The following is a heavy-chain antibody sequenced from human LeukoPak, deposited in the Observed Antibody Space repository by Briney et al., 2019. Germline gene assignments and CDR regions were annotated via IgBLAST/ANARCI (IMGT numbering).Heavy chain of an antibody. CDR1: GFTFSSYA. V-gene: IGHV3-23*01. CDR2: ISGSGGST. J-gene: IGHJ4*02. CDR3: AKDTYDYGDYEVADY. Sequence: GGSLRLSCAASGFTFSSYAMSWVRQAPGKGLEWVSAISGSGGSTYYADSVKGRFTTSRDNSKNTLYLQMNSLRAEDTAVYYCAKDTYDYGDYEVADYWGQGTLVTVSS. D-gene: IGHD4-17*01.